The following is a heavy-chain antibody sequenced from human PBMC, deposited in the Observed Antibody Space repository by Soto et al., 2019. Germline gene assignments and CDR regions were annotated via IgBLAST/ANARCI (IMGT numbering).Heavy chain of an antibody. CDR2: IIPIFGTA. Sequence: QVQLVQSGAEVKKPGSSVKVSCKASGGTFSSYAISWVRQAPGQGLEWMGGIIPIFGTANYAQKFQGRVTMTADESTSTAYMELSTLRSEDTAVYYCARERHIEFPETLGMDVWGQGTTVTDSS. D-gene: IGHD2-21*01. CDR1: GGTFSSYA. J-gene: IGHJ6*02. CDR3: ARERHIEFPETLGMDV. V-gene: IGHV1-69*12.